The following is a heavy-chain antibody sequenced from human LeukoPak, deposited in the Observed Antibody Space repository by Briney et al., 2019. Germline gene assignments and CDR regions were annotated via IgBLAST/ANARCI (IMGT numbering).Heavy chain of an antibody. D-gene: IGHD5-18*01. CDR3: ARGTLGYSYGHGLDY. V-gene: IGHV3-23*01. CDR2: ISGSGGST. J-gene: IGHJ4*02. Sequence: PGGSLRLSCAASGFTFSSYAMSWVRQAPGKGLEWVSAISGSGGSTYYADSVKGRFTISRDNSKNTLYLQMNSLRAEDTAVYYCARGTLGYSYGHGLDYWGQGTLVTVSS. CDR1: GFTFSSYA.